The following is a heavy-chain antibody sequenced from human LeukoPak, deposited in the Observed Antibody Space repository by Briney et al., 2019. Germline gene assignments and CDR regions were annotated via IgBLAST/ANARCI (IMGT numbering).Heavy chain of an antibody. CDR1: GFTFSSYD. D-gene: IGHD1-1*01. CDR2: IGTAGDT. Sequence: GGSLRLSCAASGFTFSSYDMPWVRQATGKGLEWVSAIGTAGDTYYPGSVKGRFTISRENAKNSLYLQMNSLRAGDTAVYYCARGMNIELDSTPNDAFDIWGQGTMVTVSS. V-gene: IGHV3-13*01. J-gene: IGHJ3*02. CDR3: ARGMNIELDSTPNDAFDI.